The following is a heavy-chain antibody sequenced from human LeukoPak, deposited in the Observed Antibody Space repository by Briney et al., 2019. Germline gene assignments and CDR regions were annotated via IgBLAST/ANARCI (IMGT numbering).Heavy chain of an antibody. V-gene: IGHV3-23*01. D-gene: IGHD3-22*01. CDR1: GFIFGSYA. Sequence: GGSLRLSCAASGFIFGSYAMTWVRQAPGKGLEWVSTISGSGGSTDYADSVKGRFTISRDNSKNTLYLQMNSLRVEDTAVYYCAKDRPQYYDSSGYYFDYYFDYWGQGTLVTVSS. CDR2: ISGSGGST. CDR3: AKDRPQYYDSSGYYFDYYFDY. J-gene: IGHJ4*02.